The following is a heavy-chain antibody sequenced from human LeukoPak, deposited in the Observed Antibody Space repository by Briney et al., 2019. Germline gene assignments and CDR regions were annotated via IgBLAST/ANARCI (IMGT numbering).Heavy chain of an antibody. J-gene: IGHJ4*01. CDR2: ISSSGSTM. D-gene: IGHD3-22*01. CDR3: ARVDYYHTSGQAGY. CDR1: GSTFSSYE. V-gene: IGHV3-48*03. Sequence: GGSLRLSCAASGSTFSSYEMSWVRQAPGKGLEWVSYISSSGSTMSYADSVKGRFTISRDSAKNSLHLQMNSLRAEDTAVYYCARVDYYHTSGQAGYWGHGTLVTVSS.